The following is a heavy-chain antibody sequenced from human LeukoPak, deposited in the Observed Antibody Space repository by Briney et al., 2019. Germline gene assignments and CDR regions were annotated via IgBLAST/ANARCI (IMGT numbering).Heavy chain of an antibody. CDR3: GRIGHDLYQMFDC. Sequence: PGVSQRLSCAPSGFWFNSYCMHWLSQAPRKGLEGVAKVHQHENKVYCVHPVKRRLTISNDNAQNPVFLQMNSLSAQDTALYYCGRIGHDLYQMFDCRGHGTL. CDR2: VHQHENKV. J-gene: IGHJ4*01. CDR1: GFWFNSYC. D-gene: IGHD2-2*01. V-gene: IGHV3-7*03.